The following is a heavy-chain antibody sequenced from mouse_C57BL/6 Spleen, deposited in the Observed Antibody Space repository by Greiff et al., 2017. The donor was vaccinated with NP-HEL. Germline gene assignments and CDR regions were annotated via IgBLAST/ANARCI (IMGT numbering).Heavy chain of an antibody. V-gene: IGHV1-12*01. D-gene: IGHD1-1*01. Sequence: QVQLQQSGAELVRPGASVKMSCKASGYTFTSYNMHWVKQTPRQGLEWIGAIYPGNGDTSYNQKFKGKATLTVDNSSSTAYMQLSSLTSEDSAVYFCARIDWDYYGSSYGAMDYWGQGTSVTVSS. CDR3: ARIDWDYYGSSYGAMDY. J-gene: IGHJ4*01. CDR1: GYTFTSYN. CDR2: IYPGNGDT.